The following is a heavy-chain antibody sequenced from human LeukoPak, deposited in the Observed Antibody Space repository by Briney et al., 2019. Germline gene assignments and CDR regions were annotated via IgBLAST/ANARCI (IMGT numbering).Heavy chain of an antibody. D-gene: IGHD1-1*01. Sequence: GASVKVSCKASGYTFTGYYMHWVRQAPGQGLEWMGWINPNSGGTNYAQKFQGRVTMTRDTSISTVYMELSRLRSDDTAVYYCARVLERENWFDPWGQGTLVTVSS. CDR1: GYTFTGYY. CDR3: ARVLERENWFDP. V-gene: IGHV1-2*02. CDR2: INPNSGGT. J-gene: IGHJ5*02.